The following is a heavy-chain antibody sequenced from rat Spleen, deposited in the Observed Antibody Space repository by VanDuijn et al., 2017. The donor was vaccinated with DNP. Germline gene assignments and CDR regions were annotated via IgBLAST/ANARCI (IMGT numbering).Heavy chain of an antibody. CDR3: TTDIDYFHY. CDR2: IGSTGANS. V-gene: IGHV5S13*01. CDR1: GFTFSNYG. J-gene: IGHJ2*01. Sequence: EVRLVESGGGLVQPGRSLKLSCAASGFTFSNYGMAWVRQTPEKGLEWVATIGSTGANSYSRNSVEGRFSISRDNAKNTLYLQMDSLRSEDTATYYCTTDIDYFHYWGQGVMVTVSS.